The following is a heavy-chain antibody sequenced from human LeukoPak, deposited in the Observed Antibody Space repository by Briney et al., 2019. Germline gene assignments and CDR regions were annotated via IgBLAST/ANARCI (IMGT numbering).Heavy chain of an antibody. V-gene: IGHV3-23*01. CDR1: GFTFSNYA. J-gene: IGHJ6*02. CDR3: AKVLGGTWAMDV. D-gene: IGHD3-10*01. Sequence: GGSLRLSCAASGFTFSNYAMTWIRQGPGMGLEWVSSITGSSGSTFYADSVMGRFTVSRDNSKNTLYLQMNSLRAEDTAVYYCAKVLGGTWAMDVWGQGTTVTVSS. CDR2: ITGSSGST.